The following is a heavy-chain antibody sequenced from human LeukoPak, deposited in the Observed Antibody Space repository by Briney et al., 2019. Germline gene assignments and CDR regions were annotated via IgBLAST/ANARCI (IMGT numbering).Heavy chain of an antibody. CDR1: GGSISSNSYY. D-gene: IGHD3-3*01. CDR3: ARAKRITIFGVVIQTNNWFDP. J-gene: IGHJ5*02. Sequence: SETLSLTCAVSGGSISSNSYYWGWIRQPPGKGLEWIGSIYYSGSTYYNPSLKSRVTISVDTSKNQFSLKLSSVTAADTAVYYCARAKRITIFGVVIQTNNWFDPWGQGTLVTVSS. CDR2: IYYSGST. V-gene: IGHV4-39*07.